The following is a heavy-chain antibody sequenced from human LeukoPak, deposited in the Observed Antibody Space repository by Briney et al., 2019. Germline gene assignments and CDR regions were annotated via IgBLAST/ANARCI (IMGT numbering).Heavy chain of an antibody. Sequence: SETLSLTCIVSGGSITSDYWSWIRQPAGKGLEWIGRIYISGSTNYNPSLKSRVTMSVDTSKNQFSLKLSSVTAADTAVYYCARDRGTWNDDGFDYWGQGTLVTVSS. J-gene: IGHJ4*02. D-gene: IGHD1-1*01. CDR3: ARDRGTWNDDGFDY. CDR2: IYISGST. V-gene: IGHV4-4*07. CDR1: GGSITSDY.